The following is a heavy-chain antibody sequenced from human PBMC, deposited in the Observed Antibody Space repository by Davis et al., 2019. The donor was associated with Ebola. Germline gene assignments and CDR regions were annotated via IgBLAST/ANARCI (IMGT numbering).Heavy chain of an antibody. CDR1: GYTFTSYG. J-gene: IGHJ6*02. Sequence: ASVKVSCKASGYTFTSYGISWVRQAPGQGLEWMGWISAYNGNTNYAQKLQGRVTMTTDTSTSTAYMELRSLRSDDTAVYYCARAPVGDYYYYYGMDVWGQGTTVTVSS. CDR2: ISAYNGNT. V-gene: IGHV1-18*01. CDR3: ARAPVGDYYYYYGMDV. D-gene: IGHD1-26*01.